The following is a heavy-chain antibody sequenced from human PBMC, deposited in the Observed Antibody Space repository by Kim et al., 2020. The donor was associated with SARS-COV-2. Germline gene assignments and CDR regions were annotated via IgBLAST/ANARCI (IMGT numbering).Heavy chain of an antibody. CDR2: MYYSGSA. CDR1: GGSISTSYYY. V-gene: IGHV4-39*01. D-gene: IGHD2-15*01. J-gene: IGHJ5*02. Sequence: SETLSLTCTVSGGSISTSYYYWGWIRQPPGEGLEWIGSMYYSGSAYYNPSLKSRVTISVDTSKNQFSLKLSSVTAADTAVYYCARREYCSGGFCYPPHGCFDPWGQGALVTVSS. CDR3: ARREYCSGGFCYPPHGCFDP.